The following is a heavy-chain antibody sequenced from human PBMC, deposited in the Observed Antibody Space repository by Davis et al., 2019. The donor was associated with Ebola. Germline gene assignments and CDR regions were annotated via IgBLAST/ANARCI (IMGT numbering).Heavy chain of an antibody. D-gene: IGHD6-19*01. Sequence: SETLSLTCSVSGGSISNGDYFWTWIRQRPGKGLEWIANVFYRGDRYYNPSLKRRLGISVDTSKNQFSLTLTSVTAADTAVYFCARRPSGEQWLDRYGMDVWGQGTTVTVSS. CDR1: GGSISNGDYF. J-gene: IGHJ6*02. CDR2: VFYRGDR. V-gene: IGHV4-31*03. CDR3: ARRPSGEQWLDRYGMDV.